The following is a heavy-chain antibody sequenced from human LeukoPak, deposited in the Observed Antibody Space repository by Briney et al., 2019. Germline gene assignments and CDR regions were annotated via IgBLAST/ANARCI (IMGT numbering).Heavy chain of an antibody. CDR2: ISGSGGST. J-gene: IGHJ4*02. D-gene: IGHD3-3*01. CDR3: ARDHYYDFWSGYYPTYFDY. CDR1: GFTFSSYA. V-gene: IGHV3-23*01. Sequence: PGGSLRLSCAASGFTFSSYAMSWVRQAPGKGLEWVSAISGSGGSTYYADSVKGRFTISRDNAKNSLYLQMNSLRAEDTAVYYCARDHYYDFWSGYYPTYFDYWGQGTLVTVSS.